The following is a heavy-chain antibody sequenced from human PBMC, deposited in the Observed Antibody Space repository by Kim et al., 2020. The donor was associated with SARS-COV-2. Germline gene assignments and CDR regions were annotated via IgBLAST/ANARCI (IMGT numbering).Heavy chain of an antibody. J-gene: IGHJ3*02. CDR3: ARDSRSWDDAFDI. V-gene: IGHV3-21*01. D-gene: IGHD6-13*01. CDR1: GFTFSSYS. Sequence: GGSLRLSRAASGFTFSSYSMNWVRQAPGKGLEWVSSISSSSSYIYYADSVKGRFTISRDNAKNSLYLQMNSLRAEDTAVYYCARDSRSWDDAFDIWGQGTMVTVSS. CDR2: ISSSSSYI.